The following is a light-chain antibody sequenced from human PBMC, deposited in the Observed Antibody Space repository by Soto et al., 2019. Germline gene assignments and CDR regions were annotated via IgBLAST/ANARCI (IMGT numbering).Light chain of an antibody. V-gene: IGLV2-14*01. CDR3: SSYTSSSTTV. CDR2: EVS. Sequence: QSGLTQPASVSGSPGQSITISCTGTSSDVGGYKYVSWYQQHPGKAPKFMIYEVSNRPSGVSNRFSGSKSGNTASLTISGLQAEDEADYYCSSYTSSSTTVFGTGTKLTVL. CDR1: SSDVGGYKY. J-gene: IGLJ1*01.